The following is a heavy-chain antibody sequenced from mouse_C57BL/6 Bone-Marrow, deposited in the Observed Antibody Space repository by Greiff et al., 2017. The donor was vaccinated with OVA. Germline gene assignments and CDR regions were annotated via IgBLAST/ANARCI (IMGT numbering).Heavy chain of an antibody. D-gene: IGHD1-1*01. J-gene: IGHJ3*01. CDR3: ASAPLDYYCTTRFAY. Sequence: VQRVESGAELVRPGTSVKVSCTASGYAFNNYLIEWVKQRPGQGLEWIGVINPGSGGTDYTAKFKGKATLTADTSSSTAYMQLSRLTSEDSAVYFWASAPLDYYCTTRFAYGGQGTLVTVSA. V-gene: IGHV1-54*01. CDR1: GYAFNNYL. CDR2: INPGSGGT.